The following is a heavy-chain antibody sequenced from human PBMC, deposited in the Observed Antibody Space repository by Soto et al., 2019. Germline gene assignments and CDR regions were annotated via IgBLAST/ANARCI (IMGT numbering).Heavy chain of an antibody. D-gene: IGHD2-21*02. Sequence: GGSLLLSCAVSVFTFSNYYIPWVRQAPGKGLEWVSSIRSGRDTFYADSVKGRFSISRDDATSSVSLQMNSLRGEDTAFYFCAREETAWPLPYGLDVSGQGTTVTVSS. CDR3: AREETAWPLPYGLDV. CDR2: IRSGRDT. V-gene: IGHV3-21*01. CDR1: VFTFSNYY. J-gene: IGHJ6*02.